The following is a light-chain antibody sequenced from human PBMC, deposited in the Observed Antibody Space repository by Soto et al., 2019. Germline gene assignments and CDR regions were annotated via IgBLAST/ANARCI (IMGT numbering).Light chain of an antibody. V-gene: IGLV2-14*01. CDR3: SSYTSSSTRV. Sequence: QSALTQPASVSGSPGQSITLSCTGTSSDVGGYNYVSWYQQHPGKAPKLMIYDVSNRPSGVSNRVSGSKSGNTASLTSSGLQAEDEADYYCSSYTSSSTRVFGGGTKLTVL. CDR1: SSDVGGYNY. CDR2: DVS. J-gene: IGLJ2*01.